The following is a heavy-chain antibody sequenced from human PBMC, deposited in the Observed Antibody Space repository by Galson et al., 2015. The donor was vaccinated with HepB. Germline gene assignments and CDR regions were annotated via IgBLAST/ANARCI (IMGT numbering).Heavy chain of an antibody. D-gene: IGHD3-3*01. J-gene: IGHJ4*02. V-gene: IGHV1-24*01. Sequence: SVKVSCKVSGSTLTELSMHWVRQALGKGLEWMGGFNPEDGETVYVQNFQDRVTMTEDTSTDTAYMELSSLRSEDTAVYYCASKRITIFGVVHFDYWGQGTLVTVSA. CDR1: GSTLTELS. CDR2: FNPEDGET. CDR3: ASKRITIFGVVHFDY.